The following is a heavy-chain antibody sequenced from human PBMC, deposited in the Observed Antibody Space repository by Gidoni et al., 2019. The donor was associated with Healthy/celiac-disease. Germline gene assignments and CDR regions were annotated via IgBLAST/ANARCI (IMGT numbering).Heavy chain of an antibody. J-gene: IGHJ5*02. V-gene: IGHV1-18*01. CDR1: GYTSTSYG. CDR3: ARTDFGVVSHSFDP. Sequence: QVQLVQSGAEVNNPVASVKVSCKASGYTSTSYGISWVRQAPGQGLEWMGWISAYNGNTNYAQKLQGRVTMTTDTSTSTAYMELRSLRSDDTAVYYCARTDFGVVSHSFDPWGQGTLVTVSS. CDR2: ISAYNGNT. D-gene: IGHD3-3*01.